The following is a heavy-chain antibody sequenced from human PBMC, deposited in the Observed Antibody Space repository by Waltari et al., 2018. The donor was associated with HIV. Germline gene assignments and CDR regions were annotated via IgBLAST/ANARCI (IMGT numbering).Heavy chain of an antibody. CDR3: ARRELRYYYMVV. CDR2: ISGYNGNT. CDR1: GYTFTSYG. D-gene: IGHD1-26*01. Sequence: QVQLVQSGAEVKKPGASVKVSCKASGYTFTSYGINWVRQAPGQGHEWMGRISGYNGNTNYAQNLQGRITMTKDTSTSTADMELRSLRPDDAAVYYCARRELRYYYMVVWGKGTKVTVSS. V-gene: IGHV1-18*01. J-gene: IGHJ6*03.